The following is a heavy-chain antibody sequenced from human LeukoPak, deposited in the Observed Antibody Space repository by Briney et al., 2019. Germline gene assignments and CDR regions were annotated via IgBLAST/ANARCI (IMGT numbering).Heavy chain of an antibody. V-gene: IGHV3-48*03. CDR2: ISSRDRTT. Sequence: GGSLRLSCAASGFTFSDYEINWVRQAPGKGLEWVSYISSRDRTTYYADSVTGRFTISRDNAKNSLYLQMSSLRAEDTAVYYCARTSWSDVPYLDYWGQGTLVTVSS. J-gene: IGHJ4*02. CDR3: ARTSWSDVPYLDY. D-gene: IGHD1-1*01. CDR1: GFTFSDYE.